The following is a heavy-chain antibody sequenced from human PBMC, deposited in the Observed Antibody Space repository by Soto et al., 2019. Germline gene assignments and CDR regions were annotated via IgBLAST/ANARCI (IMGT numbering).Heavy chain of an antibody. V-gene: IGHV3-48*01. CDR2: ISTSGGTI. D-gene: IGHD5-12*01. CDR3: SRYDYGGGTPDS. Sequence: EVQLVESGGGLVQPGGSLRLSSASSGFTFSRYNMNWDRQAPGKGLEWISYISTSGGTIYYADSVKGRFTISRDNAKNSLYLQLNSLRAEDTAVYYCSRYDYGGGTPDSWGQGTLVTVSS. CDR1: GFTFSRYN. J-gene: IGHJ4*02.